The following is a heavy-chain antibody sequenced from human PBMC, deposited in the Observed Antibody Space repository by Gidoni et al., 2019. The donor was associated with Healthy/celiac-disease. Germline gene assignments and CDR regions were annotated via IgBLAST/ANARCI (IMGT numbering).Heavy chain of an antibody. J-gene: IGHJ6*02. Sequence: QVQLQESGPGLVKPSETLSLTCTVSGGSISSYYCSWIRQPPGKGLEWIGYIYYSGSTNYNPSLKSRVTISVDTSKNQFSLKLSSVTAADTAVYYCARGGSDDFWSGYYSPRPHYYYYYGMDVWGQGTTVTVSS. V-gene: IGHV4-59*01. D-gene: IGHD3-3*01. CDR1: GGSISSYY. CDR3: ARGGSDDFWSGYYSPRPHYYYYYGMDV. CDR2: IYYSGST.